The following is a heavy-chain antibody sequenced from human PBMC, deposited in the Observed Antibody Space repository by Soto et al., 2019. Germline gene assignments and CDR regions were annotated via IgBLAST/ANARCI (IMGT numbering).Heavy chain of an antibody. CDR3: ARGGSSASCSGKCPDYFYY. CDR2: INHSGST. D-gene: IGHD6-19*01. Sequence: SETLSLTCAVYGGSFGGYYWSWIGQPPGKGLEWIGEINHSGSTNYNPSLKSRVTISVDTSKNQFSLKLSSVTAADTAVYYCARGGSSASCSGKCPDYFYYWGQGALVTVSS. V-gene: IGHV4-34*01. J-gene: IGHJ4*02. CDR1: GGSFGGYY.